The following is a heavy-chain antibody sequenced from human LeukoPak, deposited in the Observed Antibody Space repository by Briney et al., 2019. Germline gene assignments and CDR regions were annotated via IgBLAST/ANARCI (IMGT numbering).Heavy chain of an antibody. J-gene: IGHJ6*02. D-gene: IGHD3-10*01. CDR2: ISYDGSNK. V-gene: IGHV3-30*18. CDR3: AKGSGSYDRYYYYGMDV. Sequence: GRSLRLSCAASGFTFSSYGMHWVRQAPGKGLEWVAVISYDGSNKYYADSVKGRFTISRDNSKNTLYLQMNSLRAEDTAVYSCAKGSGSYDRYYYYGMDVWGQGTTVTVSS. CDR1: GFTFSSYG.